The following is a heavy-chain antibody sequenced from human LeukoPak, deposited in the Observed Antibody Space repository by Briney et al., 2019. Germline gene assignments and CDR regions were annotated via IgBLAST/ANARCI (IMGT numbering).Heavy chain of an antibody. CDR1: GFTFSSYA. V-gene: IGHV3-23*01. J-gene: IGHJ4*02. CDR3: AKRDYYERSGYSPLFDY. Sequence: GGPLRLSCAASGFTFSSYAMSWVREAPGKGLEWVSGITGGGGKTYYADSVKGRFTISRDNSKNTLFLQMNSLRAEDTAVYYLAKRDYYERSGYSPLFDYWGQGTLVTVSS. D-gene: IGHD3-22*01. CDR2: ITGGGGKT.